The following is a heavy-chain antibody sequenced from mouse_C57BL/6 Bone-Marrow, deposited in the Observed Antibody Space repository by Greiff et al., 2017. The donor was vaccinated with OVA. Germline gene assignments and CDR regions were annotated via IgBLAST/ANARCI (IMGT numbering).Heavy chain of an antibody. CDR2: SRNKANDYTT. D-gene: IGHD1-1*01. J-gene: IGHJ2*01. CDR3: ASDYYSSSYYYFDY. V-gene: IGHV7-1*01. CDR1: GFTFSDFY. Sequence: EVKLMESGGGLVQPGRSLRLSCATSGFTFSDFYMEWVSQAPGKGLEWIAASRNKANDYTTEYSASGKGRLIVSRDTSQSIAYLQMKALRAEDTAIYDGASDYYSSSYYYFDYWGQGTTLTVSS.